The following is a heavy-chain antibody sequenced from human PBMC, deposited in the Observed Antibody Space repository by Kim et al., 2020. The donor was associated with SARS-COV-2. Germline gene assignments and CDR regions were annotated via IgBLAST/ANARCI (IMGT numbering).Heavy chain of an antibody. J-gene: IGHJ5*02. V-gene: IGHV1-3*01. CDR3: AREGSGSYNWLDP. Sequence: KGRVTLTRDTSATTAYMELSSLTSKDTAVYYCAREGSGSYNWLDPWGQGTLVTVSS. D-gene: IGHD3-10*01.